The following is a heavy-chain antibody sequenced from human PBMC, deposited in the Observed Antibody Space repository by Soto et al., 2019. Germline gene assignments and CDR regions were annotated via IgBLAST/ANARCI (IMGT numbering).Heavy chain of an antibody. CDR1: SDSISSTISS. D-gene: IGHD2-15*01. Sequence: SETLSLTCTVYSDSISSTISSWDLIRQPPGKGLEWIGSIFYSGSTYYNPSLKSRVTISVDTSKNQFSLTLTSVTAADTAVYYCARQCRGVTCHWFVPWGQGTLVTVS. V-gene: IGHV4-39*01. CDR3: ARQCRGVTCHWFVP. J-gene: IGHJ5*02. CDR2: IFYSGST.